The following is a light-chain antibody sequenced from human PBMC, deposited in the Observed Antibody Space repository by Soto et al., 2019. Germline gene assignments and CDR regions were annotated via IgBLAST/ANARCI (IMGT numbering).Light chain of an antibody. Sequence: DLQMTQSPSTLSASVEDIVSIACRASQRISRGLAFYQQTPGKAPKFLIDGVSSGKSGVPSRFSGSGSGTEFTIVISSLQPDDFAPYFCQHYSSYSVTFGQGTKGDIK. V-gene: IGKV1-5*01. CDR3: QHYSSYSVT. J-gene: IGKJ1*01. CDR1: QRISRG. CDR2: GVS.